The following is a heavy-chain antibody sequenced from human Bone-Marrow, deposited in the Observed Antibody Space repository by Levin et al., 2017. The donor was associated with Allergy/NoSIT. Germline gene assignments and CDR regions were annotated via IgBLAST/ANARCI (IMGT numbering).Heavy chain of an antibody. V-gene: IGHV3-30*18. Sequence: PGGSLRLSCAASGFTISTHGMHWVRQVPGKGLEWVAMISHVGTETYYGDSVKGRFTISRDTSKNTLYLQMNTLRYDDTALYHCAKDWGSSGWYNWFDTWGQGTLVTVSS. CDR2: ISHVGTET. J-gene: IGHJ5*02. CDR3: AKDWGSSGWYNWFDT. D-gene: IGHD6-19*01. CDR1: GFTISTHG.